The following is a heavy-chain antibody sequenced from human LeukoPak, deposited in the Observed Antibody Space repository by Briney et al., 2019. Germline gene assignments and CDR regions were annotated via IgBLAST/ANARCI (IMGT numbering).Heavy chain of an antibody. V-gene: IGHV4-39*07. CDR1: GGSISSSSYY. Sequence: SETLSLTCSVPGGSISSSSYYWGWIRQPPGKGLEWIGSIYYSGSTYYNPSLKSRVTVSVDTSKNQFSLKLSSVTAADTAVYYCARDKAYYDFWSGYYWGGGFDYWGQGTLVTVSS. J-gene: IGHJ4*02. D-gene: IGHD3-3*01. CDR3: ARDKAYYDFWSGYYWGGGFDY. CDR2: IYYSGST.